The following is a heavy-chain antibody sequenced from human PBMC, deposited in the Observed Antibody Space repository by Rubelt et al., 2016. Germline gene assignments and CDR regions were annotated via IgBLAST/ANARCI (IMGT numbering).Heavy chain of an antibody. Sequence: QVQLQESGPGLVKPSETLSLTCTVSGGSISSYHWSWIRQPPGQGLEWIGYIYYSGSTNYNPSLQSRVTISVETSKNQFSLKLSVVTAADTAVYYCARLASNSLGFDYGMDVWGQGTTVTVSS. D-gene: IGHD3-10*01. J-gene: IGHJ6*02. CDR2: IYYSGST. CDR1: GGSISSYH. CDR3: ARLASNSLGFDYGMDV. V-gene: IGHV4-59*08.